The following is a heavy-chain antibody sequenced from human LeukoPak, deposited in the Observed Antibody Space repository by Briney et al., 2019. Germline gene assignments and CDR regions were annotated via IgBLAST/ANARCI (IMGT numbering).Heavy chain of an antibody. Sequence: GGSLRLSCAASGFTFSSYWMHWVRQAPGKGLVWVSRINSDGSSTSYADSVKGRFTISRDNAKNTLYLQMNSLRAEDTAVYYCASIVVDPTWAGYWGQGTLVTVSS. CDR1: GFTFSSYW. CDR3: ASIVVDPTWAGY. CDR2: INSDGSST. J-gene: IGHJ4*02. D-gene: IGHD3-22*01. V-gene: IGHV3-74*01.